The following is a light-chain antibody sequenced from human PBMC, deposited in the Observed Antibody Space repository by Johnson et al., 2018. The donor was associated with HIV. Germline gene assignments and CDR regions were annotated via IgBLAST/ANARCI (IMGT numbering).Light chain of an antibody. CDR1: SSDMGNYA. CDR2: ENN. CDR3: GTWDSSLSAGV. Sequence: QSVLTQPPSVSAAPGQKVTIYCSGSSSDMGNYAVSWYQQLPGTAPKLLIYENNKRPSGIPDRFSGSKSGTSATLGITGLQTGDEADYYCGTWDSSLSAGVFGTGTKVTVL. J-gene: IGLJ1*01. V-gene: IGLV1-51*02.